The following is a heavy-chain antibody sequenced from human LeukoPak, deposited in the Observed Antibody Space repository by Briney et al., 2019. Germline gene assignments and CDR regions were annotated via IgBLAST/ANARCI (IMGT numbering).Heavy chain of an antibody. CDR3: ARQSAAAGDFDY. V-gene: IGHV4-59*08. CDR1: GGSISSYY. Sequence: SETLSLTGTVSGGSISSYYWSWIRQPPGKGLEWIGYIYYSGSTNYNPSLKSRVTISVDTSKNQFSLKLSSVTAADTAVYYCARQSAAAGDFDYWGQGTLVTVSS. CDR2: IYYSGST. J-gene: IGHJ4*02. D-gene: IGHD6-13*01.